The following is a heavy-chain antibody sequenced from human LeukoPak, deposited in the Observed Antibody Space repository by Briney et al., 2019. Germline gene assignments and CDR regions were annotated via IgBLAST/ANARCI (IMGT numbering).Heavy chain of an antibody. V-gene: IGHV1-46*01. Sequence: ASVKVSRKASGYTFTSYYMHGVRQARGQGLEGMGIINFSGGSTSYAQKFQGRVTLTRDLSTSTVYMELSSLRSEDTAVYYCARDPLERSYCTNGVCYYFDYWGQGTLVTVSS. CDR1: GYTFTSYY. CDR2: INFSGGST. CDR3: ARDPLERSYCTNGVCYYFDY. J-gene: IGHJ4*02. D-gene: IGHD2-8*01.